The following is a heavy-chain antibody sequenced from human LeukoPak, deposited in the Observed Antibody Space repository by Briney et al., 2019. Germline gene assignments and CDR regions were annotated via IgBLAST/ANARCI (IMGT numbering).Heavy chain of an antibody. CDR1: GYTFSSYA. CDR3: AGVSEYYDFWSGYYRRPEYYYYMDV. V-gene: IGHV1-8*03. D-gene: IGHD3-3*01. Sequence: ASVKVSCKASGYTFSSYAISWVRQATGQGLEWMGWMNPNSGNTGYAQKFQGRVTITRNTSISTAYMELSSLRSEDTAVYYCAGVSEYYDFWSGYYRRPEYYYYMDVWGKGTTVTVSS. CDR2: MNPNSGNT. J-gene: IGHJ6*03.